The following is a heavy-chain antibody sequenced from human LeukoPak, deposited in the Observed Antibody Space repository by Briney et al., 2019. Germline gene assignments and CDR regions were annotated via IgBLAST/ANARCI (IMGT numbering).Heavy chain of an antibody. CDR2: IYYSGST. CDR3: ARGEQPARNWFDP. V-gene: IGHV4-39*01. D-gene: IGHD6-13*01. Sequence: SETLSLTCTVSGGSISSSSYYWGWIRQPPGKGLEWIGSIYYSGSTYYNPSLKRRVTISVDTSKNQFSLKLSSVTAADTAAYYCARGEQPARNWFDPWGQGTLVTVSS. J-gene: IGHJ5*02. CDR1: GGSISSSSYY.